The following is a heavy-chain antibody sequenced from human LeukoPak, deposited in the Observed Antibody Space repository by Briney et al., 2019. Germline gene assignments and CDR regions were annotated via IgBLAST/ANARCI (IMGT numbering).Heavy chain of an antibody. D-gene: IGHD6-13*01. CDR2: VYRAGRT. CDR3: ARDLEVRGGAAAGRPYYYYYAMDV. V-gene: IGHV3-53*01. J-gene: IGHJ6*02. Sequence: GGSLRLSCAASGFTVSSNYMSWVRQAPGKGLERVSVVYRAGRTYYADSVKGRFTISRDNSKNTMYLQMNSLRAEDTAVYYCARDLEVRGGAAAGRPYYYYYAMDVWGQGTTVTVSS. CDR1: GFTVSSNY.